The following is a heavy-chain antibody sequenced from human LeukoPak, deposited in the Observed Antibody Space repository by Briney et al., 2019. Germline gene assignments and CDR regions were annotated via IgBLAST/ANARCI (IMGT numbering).Heavy chain of an antibody. Sequence: SETLSLTCAVYGGSFSGYYWSWIRQPPGKGLEWIGEINHSGSTNYNPSLKSRVTISVDTSKNQFSLKLSSVTAADTAVYYCARVLGLGTVAEDYYYYMDVWGKGTTVTVSS. V-gene: IGHV4-34*01. CDR3: ARVLGLGTVAEDYYYYMDV. CDR2: INHSGST. CDR1: GGSFSGYY. J-gene: IGHJ6*03. D-gene: IGHD5-18*01.